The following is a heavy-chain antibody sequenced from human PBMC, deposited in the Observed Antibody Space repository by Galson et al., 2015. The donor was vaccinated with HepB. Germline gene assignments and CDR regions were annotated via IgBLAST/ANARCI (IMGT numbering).Heavy chain of an antibody. CDR2: TRSKPYGGST. J-gene: IGHJ4*02. CDR3: TRDLRLGELSSTDFDY. V-gene: IGHV3-49*03. D-gene: IGHD3-16*02. CDR1: GFTFGDYA. Sequence: SLRLSCATSGFTFGDYALSWFRQAPGKGLEWVGFTRSKPYGGSTEYAASVKGRFTISRDDSKSIAYLQMNGLRTEDTAVYYCTRDLRLGELSSTDFDYWGQGTLVTVSS.